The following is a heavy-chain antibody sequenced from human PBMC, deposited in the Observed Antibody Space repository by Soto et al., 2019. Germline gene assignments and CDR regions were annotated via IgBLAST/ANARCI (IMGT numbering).Heavy chain of an antibody. CDR1: GYTLTEIS. CDR2: LDPEDGET. D-gene: IGHD3-22*01. J-gene: IGHJ4*01. Sequence: ASVKVSCKISGYTLTEISMHWVRQPPGKGLEWMGGLDPEDGETIYAQNFQGRVTVTEDTSTDTAYMELSSLRYDDTAVYYCATGDSRSRLDYWGQGTLVTVSS. V-gene: IGHV1-24*01. CDR3: ATGDSRSRLDY.